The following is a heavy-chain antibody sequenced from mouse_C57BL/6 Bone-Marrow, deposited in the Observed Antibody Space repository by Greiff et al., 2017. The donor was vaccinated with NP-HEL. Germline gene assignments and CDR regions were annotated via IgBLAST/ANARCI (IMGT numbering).Heavy chain of an antibody. CDR3: VRRLLRGFAY. CDR2: IYPGDGDT. J-gene: IGHJ3*01. V-gene: IGHV1-80*01. Sequence: VQLVESGAELVKPGASVKISCKASGYAFSSYWMNWVKQRPGKGLEWIGQIYPGDGDTNYNGKFKGKATLTADKSSSTAYMQISSLTSEDSAVYFCVRRLLRGFAYWGQGTLVTVSA. CDR1: GYAFSSYW. D-gene: IGHD1-1*01.